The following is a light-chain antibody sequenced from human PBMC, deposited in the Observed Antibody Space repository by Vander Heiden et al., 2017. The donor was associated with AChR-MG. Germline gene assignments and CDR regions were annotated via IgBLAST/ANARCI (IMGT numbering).Light chain of an antibody. J-gene: IGKJ4*01. V-gene: IGKV3-11*01. Sequence: IVLTQSPATLSLSPGERATRSCRASQSVSSYLAWYQQKPGQAPRLLIYDASNRDTGIPARFSGSGSGKDFTLTISSREPEDFAVYYCQQLSNSPPLTFGGGTKVEIK. CDR2: DAS. CDR1: QSVSSY. CDR3: QQLSNSPPLT.